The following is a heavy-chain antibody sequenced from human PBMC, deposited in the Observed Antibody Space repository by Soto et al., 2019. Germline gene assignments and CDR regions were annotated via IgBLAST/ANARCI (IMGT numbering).Heavy chain of an antibody. V-gene: IGHV3-66*01. Sequence: EVQLVESGGGLVQPGGSLRLSCAASGFTVSSNYMSWVRQAPGKGLEWISVIYFGGSTYYADSVKGRFTISRDNSKNTLYVQMISLRADDTSKYYCASASYVILRVVPYYVVDVWGTGTMVTVSS. CDR2: IYFGGST. CDR3: ASASYVILRVVPYYVVDV. CDR1: GFTVSSNY. D-gene: IGHD3-3*01. J-gene: IGHJ6*04.